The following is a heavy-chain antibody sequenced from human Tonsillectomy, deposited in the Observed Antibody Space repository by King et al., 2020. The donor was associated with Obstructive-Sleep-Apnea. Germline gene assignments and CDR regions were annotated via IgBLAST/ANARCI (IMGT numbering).Heavy chain of an antibody. D-gene: IGHD2-15*01. CDR2: IGSAGDT. Sequence: VQLVESGGGLVQPGESLRLSCAASGFTFSDYDMHWVRQATGKGLQWVSAIGSAGDTYYPGSVKGRFTISRENAKDSLYLQINSLRAGDTAVYYCARGVPGYFSGGSCYSDYYYGMDVWGRGTTVTVSS. J-gene: IGHJ6*02. V-gene: IGHV3-13*01. CDR3: ARGVPGYFSGGSCYSDYYYGMDV. CDR1: GFTFSDYD.